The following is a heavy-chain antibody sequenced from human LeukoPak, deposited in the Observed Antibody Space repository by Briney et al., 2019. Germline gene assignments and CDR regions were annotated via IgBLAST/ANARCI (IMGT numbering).Heavy chain of an antibody. CDR2: ISSSGSGSTK. J-gene: IGHJ4*02. Sequence: PGGSLRLSCAASGFTFSSYDMNWVRQAPGKGLERVSYISSSGSGSTKFYADSVKGRFTISRDNAENSLYLQMSSLRVEDTAVYYCARDREFSCGWYFDYWGQGTLVTVSS. CDR3: ARDREFSCGWYFDY. D-gene: IGHD6-19*01. V-gene: IGHV3-48*03. CDR1: GFTFSSYD.